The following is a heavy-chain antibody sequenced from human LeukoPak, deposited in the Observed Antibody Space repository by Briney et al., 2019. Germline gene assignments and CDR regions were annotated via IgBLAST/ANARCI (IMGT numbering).Heavy chain of an antibody. Sequence: GGSLRLSCAASGFTFSGSAMHWVRQASGKGLEWVGRIRSKANSYATAYAASVKGRFTISRDDSKNTAYLQMNSLKTEDTAVYYCTRHWDYGDYVAPAPIDVWGQGTTVTVSS. D-gene: IGHD4-17*01. CDR3: TRHWDYGDYVAPAPIDV. V-gene: IGHV3-73*01. J-gene: IGHJ6*02. CDR2: IRSKANSYAT. CDR1: GFTFSGSA.